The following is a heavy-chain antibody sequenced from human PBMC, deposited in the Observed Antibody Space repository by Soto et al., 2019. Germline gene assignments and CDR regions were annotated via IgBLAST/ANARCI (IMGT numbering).Heavy chain of an antibody. D-gene: IGHD3-22*01. J-gene: IGHJ4*02. CDR3: AKVEGSSGYYYVFDY. V-gene: IGHV3-23*01. Sequence: HPGGSLRLSCAASGFTFSSYAMSWVRQAPGKGLEWVSAISGSGGSTYYADSVKGRFTISRDNSKNTLYLQMNSLRAEDTAVYYCAKVEGSSGYYYVFDYWGQGTLVTI. CDR2: ISGSGGST. CDR1: GFTFSSYA.